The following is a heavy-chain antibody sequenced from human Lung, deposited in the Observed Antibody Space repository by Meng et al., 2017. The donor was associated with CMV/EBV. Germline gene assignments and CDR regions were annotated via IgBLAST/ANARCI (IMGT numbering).Heavy chain of an antibody. CDR3: ARRRGGSGRDC. CDR1: GGSISSNGYY. Sequence: LQLQEAGPGFVKPWETLSLNCTVSGGSISSNGYYWDWVRQPPGKGLEWIGAIYHSGSTSYNPSLQSRVTMFVDTSKNQFSLMLTSVTATDTAVYYCARRRGGSGRDCWGQGTLVTVSS. J-gene: IGHJ4*02. CDR2: IYHSGST. D-gene: IGHD3-10*01. V-gene: IGHV4-39*01.